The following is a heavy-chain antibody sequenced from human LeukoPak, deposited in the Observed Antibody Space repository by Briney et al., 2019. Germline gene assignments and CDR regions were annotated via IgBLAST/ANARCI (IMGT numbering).Heavy chain of an antibody. CDR2: ISSSRNYI. CDR1: GFTFSSYS. V-gene: IGHV3-21*01. J-gene: IGHJ4*02. Sequence: GGSLRLSCAASGFTFSSYSMNWVRQAPGKGLEWVSSISSSRNYIYYVDSVKGRFTISRDNAKNSLYLQMNSLRAEDTAVYFCAREKNSGGLDYWGQGTLVTVSS. CDR3: AREKNSGGLDY. D-gene: IGHD4-23*01.